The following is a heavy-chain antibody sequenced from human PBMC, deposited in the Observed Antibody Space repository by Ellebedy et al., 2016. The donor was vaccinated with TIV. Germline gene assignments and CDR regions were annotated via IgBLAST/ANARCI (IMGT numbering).Heavy chain of an antibody. Sequence: AASVKVSCKASGYTFTSYFIHWVRQAPGQGPEWVGWINPDNGVTVYEQNLQGRVTVTGDTSISTAYMELSRLISDDTAVYYCVRDLTNYGSSSYWGQGTLVTVSS. CDR1: GYTFTSYF. CDR2: INPDNGVT. V-gene: IGHV1-2*02. CDR3: VRDLTNYGSSSY. J-gene: IGHJ4*02. D-gene: IGHD3-22*01.